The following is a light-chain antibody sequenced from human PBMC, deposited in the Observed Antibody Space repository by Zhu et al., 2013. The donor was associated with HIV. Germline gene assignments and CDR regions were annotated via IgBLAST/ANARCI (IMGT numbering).Light chain of an antibody. Sequence: EIVLTQSPGTLSLSPGERATLSCTASQSVSSSYLTWYQQRPGQAPRLLIYGASARASGIPARFSGSGSGTDFTLTITSLQSDDFTLYYCQQYSKWPPTFGQGTKVGLK. CDR3: QQYSKWPPT. CDR2: GAS. V-gene: IGKV3-20*01. CDR1: QSVSSSY. J-gene: IGKJ1*01.